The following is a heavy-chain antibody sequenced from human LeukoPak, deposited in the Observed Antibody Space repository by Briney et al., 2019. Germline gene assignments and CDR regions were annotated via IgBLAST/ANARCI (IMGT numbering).Heavy chain of an antibody. D-gene: IGHD6-13*01. CDR1: GYTFSSYL. V-gene: IGHV5-51*01. CDR2: IYPGVSHP. J-gene: IGHJ4*02. CDR3: ARSRDSSSSYYFDN. Sequence: GESLKISCQGSGYTFSSYLIGWGRQMPGKGLEGMGVIYPGVSHPRHGPSFQGQVTISADKSSSAAYLQWSSLKASDTATYYCARSRDSSSSYYFDNWGQGTLVTVSS.